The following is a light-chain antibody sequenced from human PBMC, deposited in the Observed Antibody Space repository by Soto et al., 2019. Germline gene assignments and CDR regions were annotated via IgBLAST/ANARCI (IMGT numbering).Light chain of an antibody. CDR1: SSDVGGYNF. J-gene: IGLJ1*01. CDR2: GVT. CDR3: TSYTSSSTYV. Sequence: QAVLTQPASVSESHGQSITISCAGTSSDVGGYNFVSWYQQHPDKAPKLIIYGVTNRPSGVSDRFSGSKSGNTASLTISGLQAEDEADYYCTSYTSSSTYVFGTGTKVTVL. V-gene: IGLV2-14*01.